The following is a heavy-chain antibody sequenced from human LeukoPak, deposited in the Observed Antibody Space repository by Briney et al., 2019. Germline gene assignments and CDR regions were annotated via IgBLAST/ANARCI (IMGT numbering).Heavy chain of an antibody. V-gene: IGHV1-69*05. D-gene: IGHD5-18*01. Sequence: PMASVKVSCKASGGTFSSYAISWVRQAPGQGLEWMGRIIPIFGAANYAQKFQGRVTITTDESTSTAYMELSSLRSEDTAVYYCARAPGAYSYGYLVWGQGTLVTVSS. CDR3: ARAPGAYSYGYLV. CDR1: GGTFSSYA. CDR2: IIPIFGAA. J-gene: IGHJ4*02.